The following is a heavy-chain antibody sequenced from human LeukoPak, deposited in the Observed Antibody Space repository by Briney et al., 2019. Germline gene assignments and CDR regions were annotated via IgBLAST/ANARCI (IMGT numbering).Heavy chain of an antibody. CDR3: TRGPTLIGVAGTWPLDY. CDR1: GFSFSDYS. V-gene: IGHV3-21*01. CDR2: ISSGSTYK. Sequence: PGGSLRLSCAASGFSFSDYSMHWVRQAPGKGLEWVSSISSGSTYKYSADSLKGRFTISRDNAKNSLYLQMNSLRAEDSAVYYCTRGPTLIGVAGTWPLDYWGQGTLVTVSS. D-gene: IGHD6-19*01. J-gene: IGHJ4*02.